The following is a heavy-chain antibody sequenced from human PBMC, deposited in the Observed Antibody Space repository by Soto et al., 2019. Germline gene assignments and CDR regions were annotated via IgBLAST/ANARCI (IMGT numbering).Heavy chain of an antibody. D-gene: IGHD2-21*01. CDR2: INYDGSSK. V-gene: IGHV3-33*01. CDR1: GFIFSAYG. J-gene: IGHJ6*02. Sequence: HLVESGGGAVQAGRSLRVSCATSGFIFSAYGMHWVRQAPGKGLEWVAFINYDGSSKFYGDSVKGRFTVSRDNSKNTLFLQLNSLRGEDTATYYCARCKQKVIHCAMDVWGQGATVTVTS. CDR3: ARCKQKVIHCAMDV.